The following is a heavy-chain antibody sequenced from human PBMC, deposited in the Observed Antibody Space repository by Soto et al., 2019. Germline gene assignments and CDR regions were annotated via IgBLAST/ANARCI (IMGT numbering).Heavy chain of an antibody. CDR2: IWYDGSKK. V-gene: IGHV3-33*01. CDR1: GFAFSSYG. CDR3: AREDSSGWYSPY. D-gene: IGHD6-19*01. J-gene: IGHJ4*02. Sequence: QVQLVESGGGVVQPGGSLTLSCAASGFAFSSYGMHWVRQAPGKGLEWVAVIWYDGSKKLYVDSVKGRFTISRDDSKNTLYLQMHSVRAEDTAVYYCAREDSSGWYSPYWGQGTLVTVSS.